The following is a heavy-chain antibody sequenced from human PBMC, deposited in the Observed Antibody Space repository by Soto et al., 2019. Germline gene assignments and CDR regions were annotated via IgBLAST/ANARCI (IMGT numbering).Heavy chain of an antibody. J-gene: IGHJ4*02. CDR1: GGTFSSYA. D-gene: IGHD2-15*01. V-gene: IGHV1-69*01. CDR2: IIPIFGTA. CDR3: PRGECSGGSCQYYFDY. Sequence: QVQLVQSGAEVKKPGSSVKVSCKASGGTFSSYAISWVRQAAGQGLEWMEGIIPIFGTANYAQKFQGRVTITADESTSTAYMELSSLRSEDTAVYYCPRGECSGGSCQYYFDYWGQGTLVTVSS.